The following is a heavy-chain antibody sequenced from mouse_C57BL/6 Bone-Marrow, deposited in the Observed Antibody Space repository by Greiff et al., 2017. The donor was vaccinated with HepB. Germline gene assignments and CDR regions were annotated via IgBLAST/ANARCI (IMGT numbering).Heavy chain of an antibody. CDR3: ARFATVITFDS. D-gene: IGHD2-4*01. Sequence: VKLQESGAELARPGASVKLSCKASGYTFTSYGISWVKQRTGQGLEWIGEIYPRSGNTYYNEKFKGKATLTADKSSSTAYMELRSLTSEDSAVYFCARFATVITFDSWGQGTTLTVSS. V-gene: IGHV1-81*01. J-gene: IGHJ2*01. CDR1: GYTFTSYG. CDR2: IYPRSGNT.